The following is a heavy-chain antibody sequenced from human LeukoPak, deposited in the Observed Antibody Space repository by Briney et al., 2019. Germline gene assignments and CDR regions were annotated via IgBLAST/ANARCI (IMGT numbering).Heavy chain of an antibody. CDR1: GFTFDNNA. CDR2: INWKSDNM. Sequence: GGSLRLSCAASGFTFDNNAMHWVRQAPGKGLEWVSSINWKSDNMDYADSVKGRFTISRDNARNSLYLQMNSLRVEDTALYYCAKEGSDCTNGICRYFDYWGQGTLVTVS. D-gene: IGHD2-8*01. J-gene: IGHJ4*02. CDR3: AKEGSDCTNGICRYFDY. V-gene: IGHV3-9*01.